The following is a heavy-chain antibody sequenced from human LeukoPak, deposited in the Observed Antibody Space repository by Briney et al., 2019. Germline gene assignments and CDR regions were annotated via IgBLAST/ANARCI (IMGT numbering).Heavy chain of an antibody. J-gene: IGHJ4*02. CDR1: GGTFSSYA. CDR3: AASNYYGSSGPFDY. D-gene: IGHD3-22*01. CDR2: IIPIFGTA. Sequence: SVKVSCKASGGTFSSYAISWVRQAPGQGLEWMGGIIPIFGTANYAQKFQGRVTITTDESTSTASMELSSLRSEDTAVYYCAASNYYGSSGPFDYWGQGTLVTVSS. V-gene: IGHV1-69*05.